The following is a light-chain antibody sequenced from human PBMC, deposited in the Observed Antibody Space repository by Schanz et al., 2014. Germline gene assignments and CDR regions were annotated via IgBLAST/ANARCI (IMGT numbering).Light chain of an antibody. CDR2: DAS. CDR1: QDVSTY. J-gene: IGKJ1*01. Sequence: EIVLTQSPATLSLSPGERATLSCRASQDVSTYLAWYQHKPGQAPRLLISDASNRAAGIPARFSGSGSGTDFTLTISRLEPEDFAVYYCQQYGNSLWTFGQGTKVEIK. V-gene: IGKV3-11*01. CDR3: QQYGNSLWT.